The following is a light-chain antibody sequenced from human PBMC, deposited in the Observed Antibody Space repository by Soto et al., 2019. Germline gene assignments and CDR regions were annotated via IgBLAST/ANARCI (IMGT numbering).Light chain of an antibody. CDR2: DVT. J-gene: IGLJ1*01. CDR3: HSYTGDHPPFYV. V-gene: IGLV2-14*01. CDR1: RSDVGRYDY. Sequence: QSALTQPASVSGSPGQSITISCTGTRSDVGRYDYVSWYQQHPGRAPKLIIYDVTRRPSGISNRFSGSKSGNTASLVISGLQAEDEADYYCHSYTGDHPPFYVFGSGTKLTVL.